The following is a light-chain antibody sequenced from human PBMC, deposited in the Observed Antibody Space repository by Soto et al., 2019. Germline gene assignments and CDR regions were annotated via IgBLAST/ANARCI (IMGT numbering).Light chain of an antibody. CDR2: WAS. V-gene: IGKV4-1*01. J-gene: IGKJ4*01. CDR1: QVLLFLSNNKNS. Sequence: DIVMTQSPNSLGVSLGERATITFQSTQVLLFLSNNKNSLAWYQQKQGQPPKLLIYWASTRQSGVPERFSGSGSGTDFTLTINNLQPEDVAVYYCQQYFSAPLTFGGGTKVDIK. CDR3: QQYFSAPLT.